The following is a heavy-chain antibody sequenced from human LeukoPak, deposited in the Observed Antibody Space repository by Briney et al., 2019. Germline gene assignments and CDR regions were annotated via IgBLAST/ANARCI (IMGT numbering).Heavy chain of an antibody. Sequence: GGSLRLSCIVSGGTFSSYYMTWVRQAPGKGLEWVANIKQDGSEKYYMSSVRGRFTISRDNVKNSLYLQMNNVRAEDTAVYYCAREEVRSFDNWGQGTLVTVSS. J-gene: IGHJ4*02. CDR2: IKQDGSEK. D-gene: IGHD5-24*01. CDR1: GGTFSSYY. V-gene: IGHV3-7*03. CDR3: AREEVRSFDN.